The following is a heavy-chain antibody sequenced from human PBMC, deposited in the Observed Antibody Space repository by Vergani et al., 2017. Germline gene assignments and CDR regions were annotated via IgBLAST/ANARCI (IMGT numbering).Heavy chain of an antibody. V-gene: IGHV3-23*01. CDR1: GFTFSSYA. CDR3: AKDENGDSSSSSFDY. Sequence: EVQLLESGGGLVQPGGSLRLSCAASGFTFSSYAMSWVRQGPGKGLEWVSAISGSGGSTYYADSVKGRFTIARDNSKNTLYLQMNSLRAEDTAVYYCAKDENGDSSSSSFDYWGQGTLVTVSS. CDR2: ISGSGGST. J-gene: IGHJ4*02. D-gene: IGHD6-6*01.